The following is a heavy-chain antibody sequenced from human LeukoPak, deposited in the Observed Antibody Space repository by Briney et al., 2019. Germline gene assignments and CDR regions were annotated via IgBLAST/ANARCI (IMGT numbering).Heavy chain of an antibody. CDR3: AKDYYYDSSGYYYGDAFDI. CDR1: GFTFSAYA. J-gene: IGHJ3*02. D-gene: IGHD3-22*01. V-gene: IGHV3-23*01. Sequence: GGSLRLSCAASGFTFSAYAMAWVRQAPGKGLEWVSSISGSGGTTYSADSVKGRFTISRDNSKNILYLQVNSLRAGDTAVYYCAKDYYYDSSGYYYGDAFDIWGQGTMVTVSS. CDR2: ISGSGGTT.